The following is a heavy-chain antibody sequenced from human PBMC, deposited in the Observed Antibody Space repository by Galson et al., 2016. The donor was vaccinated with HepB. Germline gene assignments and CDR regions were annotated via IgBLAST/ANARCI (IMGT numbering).Heavy chain of an antibody. CDR1: GGSISSTSNHY. J-gene: IGHJ5*02. CDR2: ISYSGST. D-gene: IGHD6-6*01. V-gene: IGHV4-39*01. CDR3: ARALEYRDAGSPYNWFEP. Sequence: ETLSLTCTVSGGSISSTSNHYWGWIRQSPGKGLEWIGSISYSGSTHYSPSLKSRVTISGDTSKNQFYLKLNSMRAADTAVYYCARALEYRDAGSPYNWFEPWGQGTLVTVSP.